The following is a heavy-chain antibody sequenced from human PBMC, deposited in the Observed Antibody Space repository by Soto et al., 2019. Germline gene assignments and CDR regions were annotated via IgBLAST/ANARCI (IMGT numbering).Heavy chain of an antibody. D-gene: IGHD1-26*01. CDR1: GYTFTSYY. CDR2: INPSGGST. Sequence: QVQLVQSGAEVKKPGASVKVSCKASGYTFTSYYMHWVRQAPGQGLEWMGIINPSGGSTSYAQKFEGRVTMRRDRARSTVYMELSSLRSEDTAVYYCAIQGGRDPYYFDYWGQGTLVTVSS. CDR3: AIQGGRDPYYFDY. V-gene: IGHV1-46*01. J-gene: IGHJ4*02.